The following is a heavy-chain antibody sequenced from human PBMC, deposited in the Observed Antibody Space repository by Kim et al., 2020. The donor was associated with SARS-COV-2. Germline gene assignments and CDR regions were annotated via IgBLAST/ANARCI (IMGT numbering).Heavy chain of an antibody. J-gene: IGHJ6*03. CDR3: NYFMDV. CDR2: DGSNT. Sequence: DGSNTNYAVHVKGRFTISRDNAKNTLSLQMNILRAEGTAVYYCNYFMDVWGKGTTVTVSS. V-gene: IGHV3-74*01.